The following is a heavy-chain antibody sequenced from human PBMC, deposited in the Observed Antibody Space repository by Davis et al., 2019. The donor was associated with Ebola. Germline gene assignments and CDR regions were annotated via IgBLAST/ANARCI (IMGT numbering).Heavy chain of an antibody. CDR3: ARDTYYYDSSGYPGAFDI. J-gene: IGHJ3*02. V-gene: IGHV1-46*01. CDR2: INPSGGST. Sequence: ASVKVSCKASGYTFTSYYMHWVRQAPGQGLEWMGIINPSGGSTSYAQKFQGRVTITADESTSTAYMELSSLRSEDTAVYYCARDTYYYDSSGYPGAFDIWGQGTMVTVSS. D-gene: IGHD3-22*01. CDR1: GYTFTSYY.